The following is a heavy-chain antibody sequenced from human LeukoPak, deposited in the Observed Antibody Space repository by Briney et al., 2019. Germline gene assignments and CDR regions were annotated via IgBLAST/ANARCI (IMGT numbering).Heavy chain of an antibody. CDR1: GFTFSSFD. Sequence: PGGSLRLSCVASGFTFSSFDVNWVRQAPGKGLEWVSYISSSGSTRYYADSVKGRFAISRDTSKNTLYLQMDSLRAEDTAVYYCASGDTTGYSGDAFNIWGQGTMVTVSS. CDR3: ASGDTTGYSGDAFNI. V-gene: IGHV3-48*03. J-gene: IGHJ3*02. D-gene: IGHD3-22*01. CDR2: ISSSGSTR.